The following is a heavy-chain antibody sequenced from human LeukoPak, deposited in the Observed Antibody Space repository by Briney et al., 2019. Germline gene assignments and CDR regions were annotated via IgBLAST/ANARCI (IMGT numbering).Heavy chain of an antibody. V-gene: IGHV4-30-2*01. Sequence: PSETLSLTCTVSGGSTGSSSYYWGWIRQPPGKGLEWIGYIYHSGSTYYNPSLKSRVTISVDRSKNQFSLKLSSVTAADTAVYYCARGGLDDWFDPWGQGTLVTVSS. J-gene: IGHJ5*02. CDR3: ARGGLDDWFDP. CDR2: IYHSGST. CDR1: GGSTGSSSYY. D-gene: IGHD3/OR15-3a*01.